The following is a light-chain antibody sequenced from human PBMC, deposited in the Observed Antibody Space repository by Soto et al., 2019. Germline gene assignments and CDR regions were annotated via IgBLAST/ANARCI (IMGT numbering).Light chain of an antibody. CDR1: QSVSYN. CDR3: QQYKNWTPLT. CDR2: GAF. Sequence: EIVMTQSPATLSLSPGETATLSCRASQSVSYNLAWYQQKPGQGPRLLIYGAFTRATGIPARFSGSGSGTEFTLTISSLQSEDFAVYYCQQYKNWTPLTFGGGTKVEIK. J-gene: IGKJ4*01. V-gene: IGKV3-15*01.